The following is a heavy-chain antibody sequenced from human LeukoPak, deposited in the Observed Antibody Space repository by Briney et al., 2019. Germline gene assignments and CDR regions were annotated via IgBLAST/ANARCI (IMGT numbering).Heavy chain of an antibody. V-gene: IGHV4-4*07. CDR2: IYTGGNT. D-gene: IGHD6-19*01. J-gene: IGHJ3*02. CDR1: GGSINSYY. CDR3: ARDRPVAVAGENDAFDI. Sequence: SETLSLTCTVSGGSINSYYWSYIRQPAGKGLDWIGRIYTGGNTNYNPSLKSRVTMSVDTSKNQFSLKLSSVTAADTAVYYCARDRPVAVAGENDAFDIWGQGTMVTVSS.